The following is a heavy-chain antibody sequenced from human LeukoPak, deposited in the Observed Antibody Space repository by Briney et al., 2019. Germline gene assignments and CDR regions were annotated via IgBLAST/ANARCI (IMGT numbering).Heavy chain of an antibody. CDR3: TRLAAAGSGRWAPDY. D-gene: IGHD1-14*01. V-gene: IGHV3-21*06. CDR2: ISSSSSYI. CDR1: GFTFSTYS. Sequence: GGSLRPSCGASGFTFSTYSMNWVRQAPGKGLEWVSCISSSSSYIYYADSVKGRFTISRDNAKNSVYLQMNGLRAEDTAVYYCTRLAAAGSGRWAPDYWGQGTLVTVSS. J-gene: IGHJ4*02.